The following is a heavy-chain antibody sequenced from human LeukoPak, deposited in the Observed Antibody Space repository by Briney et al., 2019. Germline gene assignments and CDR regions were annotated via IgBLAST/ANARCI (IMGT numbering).Heavy chain of an antibody. CDR3: AKDSRYSGSYYPLLLDY. V-gene: IGHV3-30*02. D-gene: IGHD1-26*01. CDR2: IRYDGSNK. Sequence: PGGSLRLSCAASGFTFSSYGMHWVRQAPGKGLEWVAFIRYDGSNKYYADSVKGRFTISRDNSKNTLYLQMNSLRAEDTAVYYCAKDSRYSGSYYPLLLDYWGQGTLVTVSS. CDR1: GFTFSSYG. J-gene: IGHJ4*02.